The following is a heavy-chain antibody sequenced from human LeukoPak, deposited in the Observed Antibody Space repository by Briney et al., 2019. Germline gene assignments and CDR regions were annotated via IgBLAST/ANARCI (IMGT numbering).Heavy chain of an antibody. CDR1: GFTFSTSW. D-gene: IGHD6-19*01. Sequence: QPGGSLRLSCAASGFTFSTSWMHWVRQALGKGLVWVSRINTDGSSTSHADSVKGRFTISRDNAKNTLYLQMNSLRAEDTAVYYCARGGMEQWLAFDYWGQGTLVTVSS. J-gene: IGHJ4*02. CDR2: INTDGSST. V-gene: IGHV3-74*01. CDR3: ARGGMEQWLAFDY.